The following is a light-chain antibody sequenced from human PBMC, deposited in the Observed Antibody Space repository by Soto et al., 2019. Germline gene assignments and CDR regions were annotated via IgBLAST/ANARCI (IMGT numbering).Light chain of an antibody. V-gene: IGKV1D-16*01. J-gene: IGKJ2*01. Sequence: DIQMTQSPSSLSASVGDRVTITCRASQDISRWLGWYQQKPGKAPNSLIYATSTLESGVPSRFSGSRSGTDFTLPITSLQPEDFATYYCQQYDISPYTFGQGTKVEIK. CDR2: ATS. CDR3: QQYDISPYT. CDR1: QDISRW.